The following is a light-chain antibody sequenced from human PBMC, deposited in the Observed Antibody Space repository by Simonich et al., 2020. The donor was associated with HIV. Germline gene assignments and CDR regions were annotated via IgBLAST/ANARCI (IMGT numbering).Light chain of an antibody. J-gene: IGLJ2*01. V-gene: IGLV2-14*03. CDR3: SSYTSSSTVV. CDR2: DVS. CDR1: SSDVGGYNY. Sequence: QSSLTQPASVSGSPGQSFTISCTGTSSDVGGYNYVSCYQQHPGKAPKLMLYDVSNRPSGVSNRFSGSKSGNTASLTISGLQAEDEADYYCSSYTSSSTVVFGGGTKLTVL.